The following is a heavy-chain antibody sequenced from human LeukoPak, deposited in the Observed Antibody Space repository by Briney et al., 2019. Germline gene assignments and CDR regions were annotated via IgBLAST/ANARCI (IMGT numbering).Heavy chain of an antibody. J-gene: IGHJ6*02. CDR3: ARHVIGSSGRPHYYHGMDV. CDR2: IYYSGST. D-gene: IGHD5-12*01. Sequence: SETLSLTCNVPGGSISSYYWSWIRQPPGKGLEWIGYIYYSGSTNYNPSLKSRVTISVDTSKNQFSLKLSSVTAADTAVYYCARHVIGSSGRPHYYHGMDVWGQGTTVTVSS. V-gene: IGHV4-59*08. CDR1: GGSISSYY.